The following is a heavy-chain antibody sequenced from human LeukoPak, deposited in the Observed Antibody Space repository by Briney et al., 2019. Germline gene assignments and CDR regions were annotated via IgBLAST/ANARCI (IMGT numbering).Heavy chain of an antibody. CDR3: AKAPGYCSGGTCYDD. V-gene: IGHV3-23*01. D-gene: IGHD2-15*01. CDR1: GFTFSSYA. Sequence: GGSLRLSCAASGFTFSSYAMSWVRQAPGKGLEWVSVISGSGGSTYNADSVKGRFTISRDTSKNKLYLQMKSLRADDTAVYYCAKAPGYCSGGTCYDDWGQGSLVTVSS. J-gene: IGHJ4*02. CDR2: ISGSGGST.